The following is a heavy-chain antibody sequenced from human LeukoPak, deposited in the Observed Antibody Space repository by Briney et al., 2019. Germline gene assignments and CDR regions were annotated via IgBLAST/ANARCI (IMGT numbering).Heavy chain of an antibody. J-gene: IGHJ4*02. V-gene: IGHV3-30*14. CDR2: ISYDGSNE. Sequence: PGGSLRLSCAASGFTFSYYSTHWVRQAPGKGLEWVAVISYDGSNEYYADSGKGRFTISRDNSKNTLYLQMNSLRAEDTAVYYCARERYYYDSSGYYYVRYFDYWGQGTLVTVSS. CDR3: ARERYYYDSSGYYYVRYFDY. CDR1: GFTFSYYS. D-gene: IGHD3-22*01.